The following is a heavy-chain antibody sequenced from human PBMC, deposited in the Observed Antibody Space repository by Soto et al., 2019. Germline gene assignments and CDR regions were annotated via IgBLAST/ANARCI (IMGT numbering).Heavy chain of an antibody. J-gene: IGHJ5*02. V-gene: IGHV4-34*01. CDR1: GGSFSGYY. CDR2: INHSGST. CDR3: ARLYYDYIWGSYRPGWFDP. Sequence: SETLSLTCAVYGGSFSGYYWSWIRQPPGKGLEWIGEINHSGSTNYNPSLKSRVTISVDTSKNQFSLKLSSVTAADTAVYYCARLYYDYIWGSYRPGWFDPWGQGTLVTVS. D-gene: IGHD3-16*02.